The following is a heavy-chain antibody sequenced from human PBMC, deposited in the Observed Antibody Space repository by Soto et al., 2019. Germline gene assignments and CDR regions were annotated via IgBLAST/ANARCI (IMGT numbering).Heavy chain of an antibody. CDR2: IYYSGST. J-gene: IGHJ6*02. Sequence: SETLSLTCTVSGGSISSGGYYWSWIRQHPGKGLEWIGYIYYSGSTYYNPSLKSRVTISVDTSKNQFSLKLSSVTAADTAVYYCAGAVAGPPGYYGMDVWGQGTTVTVSS. CDR3: AGAVAGPPGYYGMDV. V-gene: IGHV4-31*03. CDR1: GGSISSGGYY. D-gene: IGHD6-19*01.